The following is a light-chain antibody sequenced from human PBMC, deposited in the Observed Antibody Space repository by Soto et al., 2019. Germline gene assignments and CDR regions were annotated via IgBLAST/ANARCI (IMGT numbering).Light chain of an antibody. Sequence: AIRITQSPSSLSASTGDRVTITCLSSQGISSYLAWYQQKPGKAPKLLIYAASTLQSGVPSRFSGSGSGTDFTLTISCLQSEDFATYYCQQSYSTPLTFGGGTKVDIK. CDR1: QGISSY. CDR3: QQSYSTPLT. CDR2: AAS. J-gene: IGKJ4*01. V-gene: IGKV1-8*01.